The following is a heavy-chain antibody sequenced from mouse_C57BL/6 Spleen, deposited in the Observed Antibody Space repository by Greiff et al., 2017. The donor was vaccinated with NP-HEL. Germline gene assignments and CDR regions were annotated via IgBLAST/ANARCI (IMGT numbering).Heavy chain of an antibody. J-gene: IGHJ2*01. CDR3: TRYYYGSSHGGYFDY. CDR1: GYTFTSYW. Sequence: VQLQQSGTVLARPGASVKMSCKTSGYTFTSYWMHWVKQRPGQGLEWIGAIYPGNSDTSYNQKFKGKAKLTAVTSASTAYMELSSLTNEDSAVYYCTRYYYGSSHGGYFDYWGQGTTLTVSS. D-gene: IGHD1-1*01. V-gene: IGHV1-5*01. CDR2: IYPGNSDT.